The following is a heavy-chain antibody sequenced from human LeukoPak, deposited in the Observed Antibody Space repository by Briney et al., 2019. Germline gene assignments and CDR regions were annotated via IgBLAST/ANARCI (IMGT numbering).Heavy chain of an antibody. CDR2: IYYSGST. J-gene: IGHJ5*02. Sequence: SETLSLTCTVSGGSISSYYWSWIRQPPGKGLEWIGYIYYSGSTNYNPSLKSRVTMSVDTSKNQFSLKLSSVTAADTAVYYCARGFSGGAAAWFDPWGQGTLVTVSS. D-gene: IGHD6-13*01. CDR1: GGSISSYY. CDR3: ARGFSGGAAAWFDP. V-gene: IGHV4-59*12.